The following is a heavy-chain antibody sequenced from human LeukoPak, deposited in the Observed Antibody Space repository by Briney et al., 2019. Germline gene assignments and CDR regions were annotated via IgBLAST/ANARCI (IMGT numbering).Heavy chain of an antibody. V-gene: IGHV4-34*01. CDR3: ARDDTLDYYDSSGLSI. D-gene: IGHD3-22*01. CDR2: IYYSGST. J-gene: IGHJ4*02. CDR1: GGSFSGYY. Sequence: SETLSLTCAVYGGSFSGYYWSWIRQPPGKGLEWIGSIYYSGSTYYNPSLKSRVTVSVDTSKNQFSLKLNSVTAADTAVYYCARDDTLDYYDSSGLSIWGQGTLVTVSS.